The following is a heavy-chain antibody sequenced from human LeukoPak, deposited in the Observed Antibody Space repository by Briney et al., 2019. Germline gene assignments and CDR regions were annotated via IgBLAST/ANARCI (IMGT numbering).Heavy chain of an antibody. V-gene: IGHV3-7*01. CDR2: IKEDGSEK. D-gene: IGHD4-17*01. J-gene: IGHJ6*03. CDR3: ARAGDDYANAPTNYYYFYFMDV. CDR1: GFPFSSYW. Sequence: GGSLRLSCVGSGFPFSSYWMTWGRQAPGKGVEWVASIKEDGSEKHYLDLVKGRFTISRDNAKSSLFLQMNSLRVDDTAVYYCARAGDDYANAPTNYYYFYFMDVWGKGTTVTVSS.